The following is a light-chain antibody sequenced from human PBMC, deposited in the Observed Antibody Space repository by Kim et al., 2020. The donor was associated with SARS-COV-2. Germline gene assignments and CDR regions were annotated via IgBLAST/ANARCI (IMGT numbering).Light chain of an antibody. Sequence: TYACSVTGSSINSCTQTYFSSFQQHPGRAPNLVIDGATKRPSGVPDRFAGSKSANTASLTVSGLQADDEAAYYCCSYAGSHTYVFGTETKVTVL. CDR3: CSYAGSHTYV. CDR2: GAT. J-gene: IGLJ1*01. V-gene: IGLV2-11*03. CDR1: SINSCTQTY.